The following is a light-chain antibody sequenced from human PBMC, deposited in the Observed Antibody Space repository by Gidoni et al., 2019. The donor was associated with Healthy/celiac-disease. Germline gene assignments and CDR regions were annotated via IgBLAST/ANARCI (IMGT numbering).Light chain of an antibody. CDR3: QQYGSSPPST. J-gene: IGKJ1*01. V-gene: IGKV3-20*01. Sequence: EIVLSQSLRTLSLSSGERATLSCRASQSVSSSYLAWYQQKPGQAPRLLIYGASSRATGIPARFSGSGSGTDFTLTISRLEPEDFAVYYCQQYGSSPPSTFGQGTKVEIK. CDR1: QSVSSSY. CDR2: GAS.